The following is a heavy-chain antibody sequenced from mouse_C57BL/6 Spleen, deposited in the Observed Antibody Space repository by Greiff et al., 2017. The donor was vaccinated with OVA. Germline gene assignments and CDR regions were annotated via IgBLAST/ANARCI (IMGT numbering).Heavy chain of an antibody. CDR2: INPNNGGT. CDR1: GYTFTDYN. Sequence: EVQLQQSGPELVKPGASVKIPCKASGYTFTDYNMDWVKQSHGKSLEWIGDINPNNGGTIYNQKFKGKATLTVDKSSSTAYMELRSLTSEDTAVYYCARPEDGSSYWYFDVWGTGTTVTVSS. J-gene: IGHJ1*03. D-gene: IGHD1-1*01. V-gene: IGHV1-18*01. CDR3: ARPEDGSSYWYFDV.